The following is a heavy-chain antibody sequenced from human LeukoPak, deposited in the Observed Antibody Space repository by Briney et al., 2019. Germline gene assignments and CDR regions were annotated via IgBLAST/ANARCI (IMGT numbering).Heavy chain of an antibody. D-gene: IGHD6-13*01. Sequence: PSETLSLTCAVYGGSFSGYYWSWIRQPPGKGLEWIGEINHSGSTNYNPSLKSRVTISVDTSKNQFSLKLSSVTAADTAVYYCARVISSSWYLGMDVWGQGTTVTVSS. V-gene: IGHV4-34*01. CDR3: ARVISSSWYLGMDV. J-gene: IGHJ6*02. CDR2: INHSGST. CDR1: GGSFSGYY.